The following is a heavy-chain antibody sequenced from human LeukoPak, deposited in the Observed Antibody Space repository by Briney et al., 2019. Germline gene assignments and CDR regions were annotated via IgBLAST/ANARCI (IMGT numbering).Heavy chain of an antibody. J-gene: IGHJ4*02. CDR1: GYSFTSYW. D-gene: IGHD1-26*01. V-gene: IGHV5-51*01. CDR3: ARRVRVVGATDYFDY. Sequence: PGESLKISCKGSGYSFTSYWIGWVRQMPGKGLDWMGIIYPDDSDTRYSPSFQGQVTMSAGKSISTAYLQWSSLRASDTAMYYCARRVRVVGATDYFDYWGQGTLVTVSS. CDR2: IYPDDSDT.